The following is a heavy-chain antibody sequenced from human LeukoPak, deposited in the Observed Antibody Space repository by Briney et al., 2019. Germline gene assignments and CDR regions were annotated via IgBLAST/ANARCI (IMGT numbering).Heavy chain of an antibody. CDR2: INPNSGGT. V-gene: IGHV1-2*06. CDR1: GYTFTGYY. J-gene: IGHJ4*02. D-gene: IGHD2-15*01. CDR3: ARGEYGGNFDF. Sequence: ASVKVSCKASGYTFTGYYMHWVRQAPGQGLEWMGRINPNSGGTDYAQKFQGRVTMTRGTSISTAYMELSRLRFDDTALYYCARGEYGGNFDFWGRGTLVTVSS.